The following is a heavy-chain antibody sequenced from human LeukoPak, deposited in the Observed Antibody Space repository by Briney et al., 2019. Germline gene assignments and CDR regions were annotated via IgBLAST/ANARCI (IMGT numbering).Heavy chain of an antibody. V-gene: IGHV3-21*01. CDR3: ARDSTGRYCSGGNCYSVLDY. D-gene: IGHD2-15*01. CDR2: ISSSSGYI. CDR1: GFTFSSYS. Sequence: PGGSLRLSCAASGFTFSSYSMNWVRQAPGKGLEWVSCISSSSGYIYYADSMKGRFTISRDNAKNSLYLQMNSLRADDTAVYYCARDSTGRYCSGGNCYSVLDYWGQGTLVTVSS. J-gene: IGHJ4*02.